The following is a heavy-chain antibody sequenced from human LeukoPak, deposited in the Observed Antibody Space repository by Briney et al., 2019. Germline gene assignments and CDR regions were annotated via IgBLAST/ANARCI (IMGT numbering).Heavy chain of an antibody. CDR1: GYTFTGYY. Sequence: ASVKVSCKASGYTFTGYYMHWVRQAPGQGLEWMGWINPNSGGTNYAQKFQGRVTMTRDTSISTAYMELSRLRSDDTAVYYCARDFGEVGATPLDYWGQGTLVTVSS. V-gene: IGHV1-2*02. CDR3: ARDFGEVGATPLDY. D-gene: IGHD1-26*01. CDR2: INPNSGGT. J-gene: IGHJ4*02.